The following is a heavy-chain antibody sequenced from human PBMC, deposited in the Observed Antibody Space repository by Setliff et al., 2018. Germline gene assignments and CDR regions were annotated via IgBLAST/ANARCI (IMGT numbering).Heavy chain of an antibody. V-gene: IGHV1-69*13. D-gene: IGHD6-19*01. CDR2: LIPFFGTT. Sequence: RASVKVSCKTSGGTFSSFAVSWVRQAPGQRPEWMGRLIPFFGTTIYAQKFQGRVTITADQSTSTVFMELNSLRSEDTAFYYCARDSRQWLEGGASGDMDIWGQGTAVTVSS. CDR3: ARDSRQWLEGGASGDMDI. J-gene: IGHJ6*02. CDR1: GGTFSSFA.